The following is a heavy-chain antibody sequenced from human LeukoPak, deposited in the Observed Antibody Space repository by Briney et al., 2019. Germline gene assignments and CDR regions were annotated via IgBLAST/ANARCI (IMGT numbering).Heavy chain of an antibody. CDR2: ITPISATP. D-gene: IGHD2-2*02. J-gene: IGHJ4*02. CDR1: GGTFSNYA. V-gene: IGHV1-69*13. Sequence: GASVKVSCKASGGTFSNYAISWVRQAPGQGLEWMGGITPISATPSYAQKFQGRVTITADESTSTAYMELSGLRSEDTAVYYCARWAGYCRITNCYSAFDYWGQGTLVTVSS. CDR3: ARWAGYCRITNCYSAFDY.